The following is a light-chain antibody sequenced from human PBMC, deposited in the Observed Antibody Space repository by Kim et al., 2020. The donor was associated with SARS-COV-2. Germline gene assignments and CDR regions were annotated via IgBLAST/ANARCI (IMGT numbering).Light chain of an antibody. CDR2: RDT. CDR1: KLGDKY. Sequence: VAPGQTVSITCSGDKLGDKYASWYQQKPGQSPVLVIYRDTKRPSGIPERFSGSNSGNTATLTISGTQATDEADYYCQAWDSSTAIFGGGTQLTVL. V-gene: IGLV3-1*01. CDR3: QAWDSSTAI. J-gene: IGLJ2*01.